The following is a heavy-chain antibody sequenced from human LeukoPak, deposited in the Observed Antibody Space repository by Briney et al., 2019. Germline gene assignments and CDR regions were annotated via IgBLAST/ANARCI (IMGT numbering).Heavy chain of an antibody. CDR3: ARGTEHLDH. CDR1: GFTFSSYS. V-gene: IGHV3-48*01. J-gene: IGHJ4*02. D-gene: IGHD2-21*01. Sequence: GGSLRLSCAASGFTFSSYSMNWVRQAPGKGLEWVSYIDGSSTTTYYADSVKGRFTISRDNAKNSLYLQMNSLGAEDTAVYYCARGTEHLDHWGQGTLVTVSS. CDR2: IDGSSTTT.